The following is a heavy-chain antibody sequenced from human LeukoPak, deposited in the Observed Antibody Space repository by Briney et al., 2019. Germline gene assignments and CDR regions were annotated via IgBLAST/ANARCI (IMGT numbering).Heavy chain of an antibody. V-gene: IGHV3-49*03. CDR1: GFTFGYYA. Sequence: GSLILSCTASGFTFGYYAMSWFRQAPGKGLEWVGFIRSKAYGGTTEYAASVKGRFTISRDDSKSIAYLQMNSLKTEDTAVYYCTSALHYYDSSGYYLAEFDYWGQGTLVTVSS. CDR2: IRSKAYGGTT. D-gene: IGHD3-22*01. J-gene: IGHJ4*02. CDR3: TSALHYYDSSGYYLAEFDY.